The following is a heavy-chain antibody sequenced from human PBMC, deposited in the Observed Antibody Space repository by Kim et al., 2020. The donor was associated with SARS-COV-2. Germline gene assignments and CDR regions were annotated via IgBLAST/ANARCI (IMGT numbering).Heavy chain of an antibody. CDR2: IYYSGSA. Sequence: SETLSLTCTVSGGSISSSSYYWGWIRQPPGKGLEWIGSIYYSGSAYYNPSLKIRVTISVDTSKNQFSLKLSSVTAADTAVYYCASQRPRKSITIFGVVIIDAFDIWGQGTMVTVSS. J-gene: IGHJ3*02. V-gene: IGHV4-39*01. CDR1: GGSISSSSYY. D-gene: IGHD3-3*01. CDR3: ASQRPRKSITIFGVVIIDAFDI.